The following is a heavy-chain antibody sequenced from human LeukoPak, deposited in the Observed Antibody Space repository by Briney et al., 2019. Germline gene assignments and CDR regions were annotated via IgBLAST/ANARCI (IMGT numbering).Heavy chain of an antibody. CDR2: ISAYNGNT. V-gene: IGHV1-18*01. J-gene: IGHJ4*02. Sequence: ASVKVSCKASGYTFTSYGISWVRQAPGQGLEWMGWISAYNGNTNYAQKLQGRITMTTDTSTSTAYMELRSLRSDDTAVFYCARDHTYYYGSSAYYYSFWDYWGQGTLVTVSS. CDR1: GYTFTSYG. CDR3: ARDHTYYYGSSAYYYSFWDY. D-gene: IGHD3-22*01.